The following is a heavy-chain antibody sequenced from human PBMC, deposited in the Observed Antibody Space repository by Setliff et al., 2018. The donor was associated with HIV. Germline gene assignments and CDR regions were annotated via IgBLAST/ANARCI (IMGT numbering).Heavy chain of an antibody. CDR3: ARRRITMIVAPFQH. CDR2: INHSGRGT. V-gene: IGHV4-34*01. J-gene: IGHJ1*01. D-gene: IGHD3-22*01. CDR1: GGSLNGYF. Sequence: PSETLSLTCIVSGGSLNGYFWTWIRQPPGKGLEWIGEINHSGRGTNYNPSLKSRVTISVDTSKNQFSLKLSSVTAADTAVYYCARRRITMIVAPFQHWGQGTLVTVSS.